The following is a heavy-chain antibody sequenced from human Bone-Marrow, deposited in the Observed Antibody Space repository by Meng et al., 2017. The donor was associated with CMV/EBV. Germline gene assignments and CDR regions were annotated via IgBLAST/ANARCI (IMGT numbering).Heavy chain of an antibody. V-gene: IGHV3-72*01. Sequence: GESLKISCAASGFTFSDHYMDWVRQAPGKGLEWVGRTRNKAHSYTTEYAASVKGRFTISRDDSKNSLYLQMNSLKTEDTAVYYCARGPVEYCSSTSSYRLNAFAIWAKGQWSPSPQ. CDR3: ARGPVEYCSSTSSYRLNAFAI. CDR2: TRNKAHSYTT. J-gene: IGHJ3*02. D-gene: IGHD2-2*02. CDR1: GFTFSDHY.